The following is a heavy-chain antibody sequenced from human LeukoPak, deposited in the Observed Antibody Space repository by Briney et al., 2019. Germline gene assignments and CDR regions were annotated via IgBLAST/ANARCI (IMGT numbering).Heavy chain of an antibody. D-gene: IGHD3-9*01. V-gene: IGHV1-2*02. J-gene: IGHJ6*02. CDR1: GYASTGYN. Sequence: ASVKVSCKASGYASTGYNMHWVRQAPGQGLEWMGWINPNSGGTNYAQKFQGRVTMTRDMSISTAYMELSRLTSDDTAVYYCARWFTITSGDYDLLTISYHRVMDVWGQGTTVTVSS. CDR2: INPNSGGT. CDR3: ARWFTITSGDYDLLTISYHRVMDV.